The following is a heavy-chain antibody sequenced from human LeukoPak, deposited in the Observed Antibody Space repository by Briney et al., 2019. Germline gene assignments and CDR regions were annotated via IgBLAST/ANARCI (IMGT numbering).Heavy chain of an antibody. J-gene: IGHJ4*02. CDR2: IKSKTDGGTT. CDR3: TTDHPLYGDYDSSGYYRSREGIGFDY. D-gene: IGHD3-22*01. CDR1: GFTFSNAW. Sequence: GGSLRLSCAASGFTFSNAWMSWVRQAPGKGLEWVGRIKSKTDGGTTDYAAPVKGRFTISRDDSKNTLYLQMNSLKTEDTAVYYCTTDHPLYGDYDSSGYYRSREGIGFDYWGQGTLVTVSS. V-gene: IGHV3-15*01.